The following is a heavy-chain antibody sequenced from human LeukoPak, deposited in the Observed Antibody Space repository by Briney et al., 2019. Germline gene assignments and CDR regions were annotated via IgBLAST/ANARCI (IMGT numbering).Heavy chain of an antibody. V-gene: IGHV3-15*01. Sequence: GGSLRPSCAASGFTVSNNYMSWVRQAPGKGLEWVGRIKSKTDGGTTDYAAPVKGRFTISRDDSKNTLYLQMNSLKTEDTAVYYCLRDWYGSGSYWQIRESYFDYWGQGTLVTVSS. CDR3: LRDWYGSGSYWQIRESYFDY. CDR2: IKSKTDGGTT. CDR1: GFTVSNNY. J-gene: IGHJ4*02. D-gene: IGHD3-10*01.